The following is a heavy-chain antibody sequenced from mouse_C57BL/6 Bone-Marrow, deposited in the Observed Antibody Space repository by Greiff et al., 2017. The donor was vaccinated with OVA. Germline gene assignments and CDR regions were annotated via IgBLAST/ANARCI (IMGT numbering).Heavy chain of an antibody. CDR3: TSPSTVVATKDAMDY. D-gene: IGHD1-1*01. V-gene: IGHV6-6*01. CDR1: GFTFSDAW. Sequence: EVKLVESGGGLVQPGGSMKLSCAASGFTFSDAWMDWVRQSPEKGLEWVAEIRNKANNHATYYAESVKGRFTISRDDSKSSVYLQMNSLRAEDTGIYYCTSPSTVVATKDAMDYWGQGTSVTVSS. J-gene: IGHJ4*01. CDR2: IRNKANNHAT.